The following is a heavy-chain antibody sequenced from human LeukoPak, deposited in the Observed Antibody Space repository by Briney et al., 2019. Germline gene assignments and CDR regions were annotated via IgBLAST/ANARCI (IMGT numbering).Heavy chain of an antibody. CDR1: GGSFSGYY. J-gene: IGHJ6*04. V-gene: IGHV4-34*01. CDR2: INHSGNT. Sequence: SETLSLTCAVYGGSFSGYYWSWIRQPPGKGLEWIGEINHSGNTNYNPSLKSRVTISVDTSKNQFSLKLSSVTAADTAVYSCARGVVVTAIHHYYYGMDVWGKGTTVTVSS. D-gene: IGHD2-21*02. CDR3: ARGVVVTAIHHYYYGMDV.